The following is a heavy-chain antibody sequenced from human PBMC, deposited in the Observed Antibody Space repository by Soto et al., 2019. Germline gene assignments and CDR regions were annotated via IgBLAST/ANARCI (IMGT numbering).Heavy chain of an antibody. CDR3: AGGSGSYPYYFDY. J-gene: IGHJ4*02. V-gene: IGHV3-21*01. CDR2: ISSSSSYI. CDR1: GFTFSSYS. D-gene: IGHD3-10*01. Sequence: GSLRLSCAASGFTFSSYSMNWVRQAPGKGLEWVSSISSSSSYIYYADSVKGRFTISRDNAKNSLYLQMNSLRAEDTAVYYCAGGSGSYPYYFDYWGQGTLVTVSS.